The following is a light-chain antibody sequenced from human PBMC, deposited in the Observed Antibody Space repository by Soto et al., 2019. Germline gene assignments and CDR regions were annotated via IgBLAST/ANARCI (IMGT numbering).Light chain of an antibody. Sequence: QSVLTQPPSVTGAPGQRVTISCTGSHSDIGAGYGVHWYQQFPHSAPKLLIYDTTNRPSGVPDRFSGSKSGTSASLAISGLRSEDEADYYCATWDDSLSGPMFGGGTKLTVL. J-gene: IGLJ3*02. CDR2: DTT. CDR1: HSDIGAGYG. CDR3: ATWDDSLSGPM. V-gene: IGLV1-40*01.